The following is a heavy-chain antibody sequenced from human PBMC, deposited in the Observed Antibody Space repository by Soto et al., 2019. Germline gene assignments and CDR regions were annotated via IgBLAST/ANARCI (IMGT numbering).Heavy chain of an antibody. CDR1: GFTFSDYG. CDR3: AKEGTPKVSRWDDY. D-gene: IGHD1-26*01. J-gene: IGHJ4*02. Sequence: QVQLAVSGGGVVQPGGSLRLSCAASGFTFSDYGIDWIRQAPGKGLGWVAVISHEGGTQYYADSVRGRFTVSRDNSKNIMYLQMDSLRPEDTAVYFWAKEGTPKVSRWDDYWGQGTLVTVSS. CDR2: ISHEGGTQ. V-gene: IGHV3-30*18.